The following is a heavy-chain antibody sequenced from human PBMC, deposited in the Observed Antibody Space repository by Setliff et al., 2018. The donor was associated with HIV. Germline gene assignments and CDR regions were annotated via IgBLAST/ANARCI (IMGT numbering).Heavy chain of an antibody. Sequence: KPSETLSLTCTVSGGSIYSGAYYWAWIRQHPGKGLEWIGHIYYSGDTHYNPSLKSRLTISIDTSVNQFSLKLSSVTAADTAVYFCARIAWYSESTYGHDLYYFDFWGQGSXVTVSS. J-gene: IGHJ4*02. CDR1: GGSIYSGAYY. CDR3: ARIAWYSESTYGHDLYYFDF. CDR2: IYYSGDT. V-gene: IGHV4-31*03. D-gene: IGHD5-18*01.